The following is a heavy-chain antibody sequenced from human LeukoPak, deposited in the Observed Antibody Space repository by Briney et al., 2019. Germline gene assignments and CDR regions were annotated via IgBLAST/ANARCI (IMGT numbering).Heavy chain of an antibody. CDR1: GGTFSSYA. J-gene: IGHJ6*03. D-gene: IGHD5-18*01. Sequence: SVKVSCKXSGGTFSSYAISWVRQAPGQGLEWMGRIIPIFGTANYSQKFQGRVTITTDESTSTAYMELSSLRSEDTAVYYCARDTWVDTAMISLNYYYYMDVWGKGTTVTVSS. CDR2: IIPIFGTA. CDR3: ARDTWVDTAMISLNYYYYMDV. V-gene: IGHV1-69*05.